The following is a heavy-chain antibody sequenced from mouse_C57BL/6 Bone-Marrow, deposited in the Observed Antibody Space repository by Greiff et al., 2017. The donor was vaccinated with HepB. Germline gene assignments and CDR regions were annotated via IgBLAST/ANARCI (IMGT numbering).Heavy chain of an antibody. J-gene: IGHJ3*01. Sequence: EVKLVESGGGLVQPKGSLKLSCAASGFSFNTYAMNWVRQAPGKGLEWVARIRSKSNNYATYYADSVKDRFTISRDDSESMLYLQMNNLKTEDTAMYYCVRQNYSNYEFAYWGQGTLVTVSA. CDR2: IRSKSNNYAT. CDR1: GFSFNTYA. D-gene: IGHD2-5*01. CDR3: VRQNYSNYEFAY. V-gene: IGHV10-1*01.